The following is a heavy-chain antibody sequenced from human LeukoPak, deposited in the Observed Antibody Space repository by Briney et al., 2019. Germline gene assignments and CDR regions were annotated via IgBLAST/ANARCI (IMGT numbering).Heavy chain of an antibody. CDR1: GFTFGSYA. J-gene: IGHJ4*02. V-gene: IGHV3-23*01. D-gene: IGHD4-11*01. CDR2: MSVSGGST. CDR3: AKDLAWYMSSLNYNFDS. Sequence: GGSLRLSCAASGFTFGSYAMSWVRQAPGKGLEWVSSMSVSGGSTYYAASVKGRSTVSRDDSKNTLYLQMNSLRAEDTAVYWCAKDLAWYMSSLNYNFDSWGQGTLVTVSS.